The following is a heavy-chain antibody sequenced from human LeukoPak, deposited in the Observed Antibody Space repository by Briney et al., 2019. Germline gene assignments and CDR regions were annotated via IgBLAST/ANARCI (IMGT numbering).Heavy chain of an antibody. CDR3: ARGGVGATRASHS. CDR1: GGSFSGYY. Sequence: SETLSLTCAVYGGSFSGYYWSWIRQPPGKGLEWIGEINHSGSTNYNPSLKSRVTISVDTSKNQFSLKLSSVTAADTDAYYCARGGVGATRASHSWGQGTLVTVSS. CDR2: INHSGST. J-gene: IGHJ4*02. V-gene: IGHV4-34*01. D-gene: IGHD1-26*01.